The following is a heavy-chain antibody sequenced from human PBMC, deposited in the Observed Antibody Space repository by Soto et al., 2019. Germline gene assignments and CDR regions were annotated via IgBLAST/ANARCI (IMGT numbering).Heavy chain of an antibody. CDR2: ISSSGSTI. CDR1: GFTFSSYE. J-gene: IGHJ6*02. CDR3: ARDGGGYSYAFYYYYGMDV. Sequence: EVQLVESGGGLVQPGGSLRLSCAASGFTFSSYEMNWVRQAPGKGLEWVSYISSSGSTIYYADSVKGRFTISRDNAKNSLYLQINSLRAEDTAVYYCARDGGGYSYAFYYYYGMDVWGQGTTVTVSS. D-gene: IGHD5-18*01. V-gene: IGHV3-48*03.